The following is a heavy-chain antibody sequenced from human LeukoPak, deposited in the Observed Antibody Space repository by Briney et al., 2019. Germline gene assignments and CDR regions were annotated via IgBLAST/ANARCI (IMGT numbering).Heavy chain of an antibody. CDR2: IIPILGIA. CDR1: GGTFSSYA. J-gene: IGHJ6*02. CDR3: AQFRNRDYYYGMDV. Sequence: GASVKVSCKASGGTFSSYAISWVRQAPGQGLEWMGRIIPILGIANYAQKFQGRVTITADKSTSTAYMELSSLRSEDTAVYYCAQFRNRDYYYGMDVWGQGTTVTVSS. V-gene: IGHV1-69*04. D-gene: IGHD1-1*01.